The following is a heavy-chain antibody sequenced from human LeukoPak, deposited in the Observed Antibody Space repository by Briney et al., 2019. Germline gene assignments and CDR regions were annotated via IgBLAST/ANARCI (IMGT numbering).Heavy chain of an antibody. D-gene: IGHD2-2*01. V-gene: IGHV3-23*01. CDR1: GFTFSSYA. CDR2: VSYSGGST. CDR3: AKVRCTSCYSYGMDV. Sequence: AGSLRLSCAASGFTFSSYAMSWVRLAPGKGLEWVSGVSYSGGSTYYADSVKGRFTISRDNSKDTLYLQMKSLRAEDTAVYYCAKVRCTSCYSYGMDVCGQGTMVTVSS. J-gene: IGHJ6*02.